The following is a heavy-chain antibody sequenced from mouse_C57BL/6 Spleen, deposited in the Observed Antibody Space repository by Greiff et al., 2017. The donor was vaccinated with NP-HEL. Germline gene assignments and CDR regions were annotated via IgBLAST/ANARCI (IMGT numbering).Heavy chain of an antibody. CDR3: TRGPITTVVAHWYFDV. J-gene: IGHJ1*03. CDR1: GYTFTDYE. V-gene: IGHV1-15*01. CDR2: IDPETGGT. D-gene: IGHD1-1*01. Sequence: VKLLESGAELVRPGASVTLSCKASGYTFTDYEMHWVKQTPVHGLEWIGAIDPETGGTAYNQKFKGKAILTADKSSSTAYMELRSLTSEDSAVYYCTRGPITTVVAHWYFDVWGTGTTVTVSS.